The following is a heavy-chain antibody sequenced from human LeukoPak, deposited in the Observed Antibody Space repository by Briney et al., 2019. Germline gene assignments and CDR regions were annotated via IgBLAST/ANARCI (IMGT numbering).Heavy chain of an antibody. Sequence: PSETLSLTCTVSGGSISSYYWSWIRQPPGKGLEWIGYIYYSGSTNYNPSLKSRVTISVDTSKNQFSLKLSSVTAADTAVYYCARFRISTTVTIRHLKNWYFDLWGRGTLVTVSS. CDR2: IYYSGST. V-gene: IGHV4-59*12. CDR3: ARFRISTTVTIRHLKNWYFDL. D-gene: IGHD4-17*01. J-gene: IGHJ2*01. CDR1: GGSISSYY.